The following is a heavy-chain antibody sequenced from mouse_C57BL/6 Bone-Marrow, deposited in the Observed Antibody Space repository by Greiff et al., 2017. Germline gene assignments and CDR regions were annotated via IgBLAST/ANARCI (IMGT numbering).Heavy chain of an antibody. V-gene: IGHV1-4*01. CDR3: ARSRTGIDY. CDR2: INPSSGYT. D-gene: IGHD4-1*01. Sequence: VQLVESGAELARPGASVKMSCKASGYTFTSYTMHWVKQRPGQGLEWIGYINPSSGYTKYNQKFKDKATLTADKSSSTAYMQMSSLTSEDSAVYYCARSRTGIDYWGQGTTLTVSS. J-gene: IGHJ2*01. CDR1: GYTFTSYT.